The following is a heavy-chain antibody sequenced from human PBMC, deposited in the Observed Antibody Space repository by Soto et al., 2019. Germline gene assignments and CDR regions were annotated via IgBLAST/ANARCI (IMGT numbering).Heavy chain of an antibody. CDR1: GVSVSSGY. CDR2: ISHSGPR. Sequence: SETLSLTCIVSGVSVSSGYFTWIRQSPGKELEWIGYISHSGPRHYRASLQSRLTMSIETSKNQFSLNLTSVTAADTAIYYCATSNDPCPVRYSWGQGTLVTVSS. D-gene: IGHD3-10*01. J-gene: IGHJ5*02. V-gene: IGHV4-59*02. CDR3: ATSNDPCPVRYS.